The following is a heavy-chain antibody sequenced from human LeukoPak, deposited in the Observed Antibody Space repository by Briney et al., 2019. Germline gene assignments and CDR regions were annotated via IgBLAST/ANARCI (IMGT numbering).Heavy chain of an antibody. Sequence: GASVKVSCKASGYTFTGYYMHWVRQAPGQGLEWMGIINPSGGSTSYAQKFQGRVTMTRDTSTSTVYMELSSLRPEDTAVYYCARDRGYCSGGSCYSGWYFDLWGRGTLVTVSS. CDR1: GYTFTGYY. CDR2: INPSGGST. CDR3: ARDRGYCSGGSCYSGWYFDL. D-gene: IGHD2-15*01. J-gene: IGHJ2*01. V-gene: IGHV1-46*01.